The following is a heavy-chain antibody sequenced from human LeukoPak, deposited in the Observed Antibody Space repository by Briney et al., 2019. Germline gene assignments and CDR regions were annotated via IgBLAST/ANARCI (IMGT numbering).Heavy chain of an antibody. CDR2: INSNNGAT. CDR3: TRGGSGSYYRPFDY. J-gene: IGHJ4*02. D-gene: IGHD1-26*01. Sequence: ASVKVSCKASGYTFTDYFMHWMRQAPGQGLEWMGWINSNNGATYYAQKFQGRVTVTRDRSISTAYMELSRLKSDDTAVYYCTRGGSGSYYRPFDYWGQGTLVTVSS. V-gene: IGHV1-2*02. CDR1: GYTFTDYF.